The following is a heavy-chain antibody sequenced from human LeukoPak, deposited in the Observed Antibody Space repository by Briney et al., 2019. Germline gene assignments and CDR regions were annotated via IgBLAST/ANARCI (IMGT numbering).Heavy chain of an antibody. J-gene: IGHJ4*02. CDR2: IWYDGSNK. V-gene: IGHV3-33*06. Sequence: GGSLRLSCAASGFTFSSYGMHWVRQAPGKGLEWVAVIWYDGSNKYYADSVKGRFTISRVNSKNTLYLQMNSLRAEDTAVYYCAKVRGYSSSWYGDYFDYWGQGTLVTVSS. D-gene: IGHD6-13*01. CDR1: GFTFSSYG. CDR3: AKVRGYSSSWYGDYFDY.